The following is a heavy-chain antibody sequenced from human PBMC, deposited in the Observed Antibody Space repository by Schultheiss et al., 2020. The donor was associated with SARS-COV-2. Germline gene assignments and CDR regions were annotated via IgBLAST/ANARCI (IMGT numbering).Heavy chain of an antibody. CDR2: IYTGGST. CDR1: GFTFSGYW. D-gene: IGHD2-15*01. J-gene: IGHJ6*02. CDR3: ARYMGAGYCSGGSCYYYGMDV. V-gene: IGHV3-66*02. Sequence: GSLRLSCAASGFTFSGYWMHWVRQAPGKGLEWVSVIYTGGSTYYADSVKGRFTISRDNAKNSLYLQMNSLRAEDTAVYSCARYMGAGYCSGGSCYYYGMDVWGQGTTVTVSS.